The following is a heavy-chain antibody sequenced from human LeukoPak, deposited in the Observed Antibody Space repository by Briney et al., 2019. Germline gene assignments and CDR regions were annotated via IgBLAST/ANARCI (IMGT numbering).Heavy chain of an antibody. CDR2: FDPEDGET. Sequence: GASVKVSCKVSGYTLTELSMHWVRQAPGKGLEWMGGFDPEDGETIYAQKFQGRVTMTEDTSTDTAYMELSSLRSEDTAVYYCATAGVDGGYLWRPLYYFDYWGQGTLVTVSS. CDR3: ATAGVDGGYLWRPLYYFDY. V-gene: IGHV1-24*01. J-gene: IGHJ4*02. CDR1: GYTLTELS. D-gene: IGHD3-3*01.